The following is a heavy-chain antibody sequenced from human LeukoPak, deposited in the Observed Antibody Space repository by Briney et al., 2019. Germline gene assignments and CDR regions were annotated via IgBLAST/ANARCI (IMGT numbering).Heavy chain of an antibody. CDR1: RFTFSSYW. Sequence: GGSLRLSCAASRFTFSSYWMSWVRQAPGKGLEWVANIKQDGSEKYYVDSVKGRFTISRDNAKNSLYLQMNSLRAEDTAVYYCARWRGGFDPWGQGTLVTVSS. V-gene: IGHV3-7*03. CDR3: ARWRGGFDP. J-gene: IGHJ5*02. CDR2: IKQDGSEK. D-gene: IGHD5-12*01.